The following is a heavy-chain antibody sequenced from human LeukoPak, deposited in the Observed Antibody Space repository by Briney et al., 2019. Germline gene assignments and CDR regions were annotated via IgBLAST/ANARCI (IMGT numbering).Heavy chain of an antibody. CDR1: GYTLTELS. D-gene: IGHD4-23*01. Sequence: ASVKVSCKVSGYTLTELSMNWVRQAPGKGLEWMGCFDPEDGVTTYAQKFQGRVTMTEDTSTDTAYMELSSLRSEDTAVYYCATPLAYGNSYYYYGMDVWGQGTTVTVSS. CDR3: ATPLAYGNSYYYYGMDV. V-gene: IGHV1-24*01. CDR2: FDPEDGVT. J-gene: IGHJ6*02.